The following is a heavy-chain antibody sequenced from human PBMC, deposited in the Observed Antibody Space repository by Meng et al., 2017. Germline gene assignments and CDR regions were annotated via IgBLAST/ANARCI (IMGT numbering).Heavy chain of an antibody. CDR2: INPSGSST. J-gene: IGHJ4*02. V-gene: IGHV1-46*02. CDR1: GYTFNNYY. CDR3: ARDWYDSSGYYLV. D-gene: IGHD3-22*01. Sequence: VQLVQSGGVVKTPGASMMISCEASGYTFNNYYSHWVRQATGRGLEWMVIINPSGSSTSYAQKFQGRTTMTRNTSTSTVYMELSSLRSEDTAVYCCARDWYDSSGYYLVWGQGTLVTVSS.